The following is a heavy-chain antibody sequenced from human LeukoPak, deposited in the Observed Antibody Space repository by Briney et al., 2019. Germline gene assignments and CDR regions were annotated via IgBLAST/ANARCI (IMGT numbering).Heavy chain of an antibody. V-gene: IGHV4-59*12. Sequence: SETLSLTCTVSGGSISGFSWSRIRQPPGKGLEWIGYISYSGSTNYSPSLRSRVTVSVGTSKNQFSLKLSSVTAADTAVYYCARVQPDYDFWSGYLGYYYMDVWGKGTTVTVSS. CDR3: ARVQPDYDFWSGYLGYYYMDV. J-gene: IGHJ6*03. CDR2: ISYSGST. D-gene: IGHD3-3*01. CDR1: GGSISGFS.